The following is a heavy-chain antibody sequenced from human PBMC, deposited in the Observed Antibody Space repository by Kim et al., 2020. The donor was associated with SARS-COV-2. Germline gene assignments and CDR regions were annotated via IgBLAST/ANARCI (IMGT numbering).Heavy chain of an antibody. V-gene: IGHV4-39*01. Sequence: SETLSLTCTVSGGSISSSSYYWGWIRQPPGKGLEWIGSIYYSGSTYYNPSLKSRVTISVDTSKNQFSLKLSSVTAADTAVYYCARRSLASGYYYGWFDPWGQGTLVTVSS. CDR1: GGSISSSSYY. CDR3: ARRSLASGYYYGWFDP. CDR2: IYYSGST. J-gene: IGHJ5*02. D-gene: IGHD3-22*01.